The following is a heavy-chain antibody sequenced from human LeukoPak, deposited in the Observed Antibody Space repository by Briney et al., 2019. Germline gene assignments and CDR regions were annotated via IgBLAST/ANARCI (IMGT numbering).Heavy chain of an antibody. CDR3: ARAPYDYVWGSYRSNHFDY. V-gene: IGHV1-3*01. D-gene: IGHD3-16*02. CDR1: GYTFTSYA. J-gene: IGHJ4*02. Sequence: GASVKVSCKASGYTFTSYAMHWVRQAPGQRLEWMGWINAGNGNTKYSQKFQGRVTITRDTSASTAYMELSSLRSEDTAVYYCARAPYDYVWGSYRSNHFDYWGQGTLVTVSS. CDR2: INAGNGNT.